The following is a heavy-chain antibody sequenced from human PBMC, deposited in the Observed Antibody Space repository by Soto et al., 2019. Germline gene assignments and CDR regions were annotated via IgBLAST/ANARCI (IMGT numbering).Heavy chain of an antibody. J-gene: IGHJ2*01. Sequence: SGTLSLTCTVSGASISCFYWSWLRHSAGKGLEWIGRIYATGTTDYNPSLKSRVMMSVDTSKKQFSLKLRSVTAADTAVYYCVRDGTKTLRDWFDLWGRGTLVTVSS. CDR1: GASISCFY. V-gene: IGHV4-4*07. D-gene: IGHD1-1*01. CDR2: IYATGTT. CDR3: VRDGTKTLRDWFDL.